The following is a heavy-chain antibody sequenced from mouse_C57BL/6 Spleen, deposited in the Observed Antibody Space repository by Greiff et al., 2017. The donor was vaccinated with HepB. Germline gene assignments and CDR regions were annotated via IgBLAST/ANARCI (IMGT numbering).Heavy chain of an antibody. J-gene: IGHJ4*01. CDR2: INPNNGGT. CDR1: GYTFTDYY. CDR3: AREGPGGAIDY. Sequence: VQLQQSGPELVKPGASVKISCKASGYTFTDYYMNWVKQSHGKSLEWIGDINPNNGGTSYNQKFKGKATLTVDKSSSTAYMELRSLTSEDSAVYYCAREGPGGAIDYWGQGTSVTVSS. D-gene: IGHD3-2*02. V-gene: IGHV1-26*01.